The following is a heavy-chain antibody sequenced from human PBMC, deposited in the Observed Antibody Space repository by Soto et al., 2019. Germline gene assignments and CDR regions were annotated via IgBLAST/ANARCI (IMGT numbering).Heavy chain of an antibody. D-gene: IGHD4-17*01. CDR3: ARQGPYGDHDH. CDR1: GFTLSSYS. Sequence: LRLSCVVSGFTLSSYSMNWVRQAPGKRLEWVSHDGAGGTILYADSVKGRFTVSRDNAKNSLYLQMNILRDGDTAVYYCARQGPYGDHDHWGQGTLVTVSS. J-gene: IGHJ4*02. CDR2: DGAGGTI. V-gene: IGHV3-48*02.